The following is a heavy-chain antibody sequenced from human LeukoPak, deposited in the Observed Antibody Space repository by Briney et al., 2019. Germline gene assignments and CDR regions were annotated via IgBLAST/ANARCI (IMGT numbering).Heavy chain of an antibody. J-gene: IGHJ6*02. Sequence: ASVKVSCKASGYTFTSYDINWVRQAPGQGLEWMGWMNPNSGNTGYAQKFQGRGTMTRNTSISTAYMELSSLRSEDTAVYYCARGDSSGFVYYYYYGMDVWGQGTTVTVSS. CDR1: GYTFTSYD. CDR2: MNPNSGNT. CDR3: ARGDSSGFVYYYYYGMDV. V-gene: IGHV1-8*01. D-gene: IGHD3-22*01.